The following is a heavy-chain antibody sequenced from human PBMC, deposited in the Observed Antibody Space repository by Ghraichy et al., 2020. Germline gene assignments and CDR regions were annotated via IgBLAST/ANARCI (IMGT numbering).Heavy chain of an antibody. CDR3: ARDLFLGERGYSGYDPPGLNFDY. V-gene: IGHV1-18*04. J-gene: IGHJ4*02. CDR1: GYTFTSYG. D-gene: IGHD5-12*01. Sequence: ASVKVSCKASGYTFTSYGISWVRQAPGQGLEWMGWISAYNGNTNYAQKLQGRVTMTTDTSTSTAYMELRSLRSDDTAMYYCARDLFLGERGYSGYDPPGLNFDYWGQGTLVTVSS. CDR2: ISAYNGNT.